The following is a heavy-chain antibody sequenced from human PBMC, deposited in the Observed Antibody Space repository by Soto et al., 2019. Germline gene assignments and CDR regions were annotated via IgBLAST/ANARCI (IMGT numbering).Heavy chain of an antibody. V-gene: IGHV4-59*08. CDR3: ARTYYDIFTGYYPRPVYMDV. D-gene: IGHD3-9*01. CDR1: GGSISSYY. J-gene: IGHJ6*03. CDR2: IYYSGST. Sequence: SETLSLTCTVSGGSISSYYWSWIRQPPGKGLEWIGYIYYSGSTNYNPSLKSRVTISVDTSKNQFSLKLSSVTAADTAVYYCARTYYDIFTGYYPRPVYMDVWSKGTTVTVSS.